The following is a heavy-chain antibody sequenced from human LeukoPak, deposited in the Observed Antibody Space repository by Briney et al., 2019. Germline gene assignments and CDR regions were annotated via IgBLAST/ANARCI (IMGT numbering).Heavy chain of an antibody. CDR1: GFTFSGSA. CDR2: IRSKANNYAT. D-gene: IGHD3-22*01. J-gene: IGHJ4*02. V-gene: IGHV3-73*01. CDR3: TRPSFDSSVSGVVY. Sequence: GALRLSCATSGFTFSGSAIHWVRQASGKGLEWVGRIRSKANNYATTDVASVRGRFTISRDDSKNTAYLQMNSLKTEDTAVYCCTRPSFDSSVSGVVYWGQGTLVTVSS.